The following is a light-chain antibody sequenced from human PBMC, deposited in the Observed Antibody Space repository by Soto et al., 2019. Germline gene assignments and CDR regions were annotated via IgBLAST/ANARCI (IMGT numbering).Light chain of an antibody. CDR3: QQYRRSPSIT. CDR2: GAS. V-gene: IGKV3-15*01. Sequence: EIVMTQYPVTLSVSPGERPTLSCRASQSVRRELAWYQQKPGQPPRLLMYGASTRATGIPARFSGSGSGTEFTLTISRLEPEDFAVYYGQQYRRSPSITFGQGTRLEIK. CDR1: QSVRRE. J-gene: IGKJ5*01.